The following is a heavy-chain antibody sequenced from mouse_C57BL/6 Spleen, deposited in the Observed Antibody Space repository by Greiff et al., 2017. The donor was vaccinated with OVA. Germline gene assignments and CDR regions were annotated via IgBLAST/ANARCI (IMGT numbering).Heavy chain of an antibody. J-gene: IGHJ2*01. D-gene: IGHD3-2*02. V-gene: IGHV3-6*01. CDR1: GYSITSGYY. CDR2: ISYDGSN. Sequence: EVQLKESGPGLVKPSQSLSLTCSVTGYSITSGYYWNWIRQFPGNKLEWMGYISYDGSNNYNPSLKNRISITRDTSKNQFFLKLNSVTTEDTATYYCAREGAAQAYFDYWGQGTTLTVSS. CDR3: AREGAAQAYFDY.